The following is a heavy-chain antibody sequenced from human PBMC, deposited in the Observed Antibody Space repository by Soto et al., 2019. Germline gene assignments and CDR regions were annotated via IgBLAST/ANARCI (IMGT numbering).Heavy chain of an antibody. CDR3: ARGGGSPDY. V-gene: IGHV4-59*08. CDR2: IYYSGST. Sequence: QVQLQESGTGLVKPSETLSLTCTVSGGSISSYYWSWIRQPPGKGLEWIGYIYYSGSTNYNPSLKSRVTISVDTSKNQFSLKLSSVTAADTAVYYCARGGGSPDYWGQGTLVTVSS. J-gene: IGHJ4*02. D-gene: IGHD1-26*01. CDR1: GGSISSYY.